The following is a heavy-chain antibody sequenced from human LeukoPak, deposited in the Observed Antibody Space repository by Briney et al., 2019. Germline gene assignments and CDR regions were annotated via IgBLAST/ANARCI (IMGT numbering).Heavy chain of an antibody. CDR2: ISAYNGNT. V-gene: IGHV1-18*01. D-gene: IGHD6-6*01. CDR3: ARGPRGSEYSSSRGWYLDL. J-gene: IGHJ2*01. Sequence: ASVKVSCKASGYNFKSYDINWVRQASGQGLEWMGWISAYNGNTNYAQKLQGRVTMTTDTSTSTAYMELRSLRSDDTAVYYCARGPRGSEYSSSRGWYLDLCGRGTLVTVYS. CDR1: GYNFKSYD.